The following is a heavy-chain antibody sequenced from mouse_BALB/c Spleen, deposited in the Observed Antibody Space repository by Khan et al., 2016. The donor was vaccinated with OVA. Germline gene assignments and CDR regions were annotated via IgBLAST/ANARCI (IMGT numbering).Heavy chain of an antibody. Sequence: QVQLQQSGPELVKPGASVRMSCRASGYTFADFLISWLKQRPGQGLEWIGEIYPGSGYIYYNEKFKGKATLTPDKSSNTVYMQLSSLTSEDSAVYFCARAGYGGFAHWGQGTLVTVSA. CDR3: ARAGYGGFAH. V-gene: IGHV1-77*01. D-gene: IGHD3-2*02. CDR2: IYPGSGYI. J-gene: IGHJ3*01. CDR1: GYTFADFL.